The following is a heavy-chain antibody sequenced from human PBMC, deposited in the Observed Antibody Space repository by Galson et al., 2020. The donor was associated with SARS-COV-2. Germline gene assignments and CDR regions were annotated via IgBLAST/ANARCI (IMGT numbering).Heavy chain of an antibody. V-gene: IGHV4-34*01. J-gene: IGHJ6*02. D-gene: IGHD6-19*01. Sequence: SETLSLTCAVYGGSFSGYYWSWIRQPPGKGLEWIGEINHSGSTNYNPSLKSRVTISVDTSKNQFSLKLSSVTAADTAVYYCARGTSIAVAGVLVFHYYYGMDVWGQGTTVTVSS. CDR3: ARGTSIAVAGVLVFHYYYGMDV. CDR2: INHSGST. CDR1: GGSFSGYY.